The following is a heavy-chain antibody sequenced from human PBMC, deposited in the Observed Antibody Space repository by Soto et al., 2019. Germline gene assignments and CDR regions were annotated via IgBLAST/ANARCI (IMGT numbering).Heavy chain of an antibody. D-gene: IGHD2-15*01. J-gene: IGHJ4*02. Sequence: TGGSLRLSCAASGFTFSSYAMHWVRQAPGKGLEWVAVISYDGSNKYYADSVKGRFTISRDNSKNTLYLQMNSLRAEDTAVYYCARDRDCSGGSCLDYWGQGTLVTVSS. CDR2: ISYDGSNK. CDR1: GFTFSSYA. V-gene: IGHV3-30-3*01. CDR3: ARDRDCSGGSCLDY.